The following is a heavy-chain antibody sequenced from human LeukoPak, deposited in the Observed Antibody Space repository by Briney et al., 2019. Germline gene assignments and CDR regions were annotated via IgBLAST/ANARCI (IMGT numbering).Heavy chain of an antibody. D-gene: IGHD2-2*01. CDR1: VYTFTSYG. Sequence: GASVNVSCMASVYTFTSYGISWVRQAPGQGLEWMGWISAYNGNTNYAQKLQGRVTMTTDTSTSTAYMELRSLRSDDTAVSYCVRDSASSSFDIWGQGTMVTVSS. CDR3: VRDSASSSFDI. J-gene: IGHJ3*02. CDR2: ISAYNGNT. V-gene: IGHV1-18*01.